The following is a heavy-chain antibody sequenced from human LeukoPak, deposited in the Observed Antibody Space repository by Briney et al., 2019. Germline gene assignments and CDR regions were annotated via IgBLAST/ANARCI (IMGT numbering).Heavy chain of an antibody. CDR3: AIGGFTTMVRGVIITLDAFDI. CDR1: GYTFTGYY. J-gene: IGHJ3*02. Sequence: ASVKVSCKASGYTFTGYYLHWVRQAPGQGFEWMGIINPGGGTTAYAQKFQGRVTMTRDTSTSTVYMELSSLRSEDTAVYYCAIGGFTTMVRGVIITLDAFDIWGQGTMVTVSS. CDR2: INPGGGTT. V-gene: IGHV1-46*01. D-gene: IGHD3-10*01.